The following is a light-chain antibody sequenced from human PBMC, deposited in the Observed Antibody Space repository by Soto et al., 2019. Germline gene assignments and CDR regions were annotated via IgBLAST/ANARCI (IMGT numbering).Light chain of an antibody. CDR3: QCYDNSLGANVL. J-gene: IGLJ2*01. V-gene: IGLV2-8*01. CDR2: EVT. CDR1: SSDVGGYDY. Sequence: QSVLTQPPSASGSPGRSVTISCTGTSSDVGGYDYVSWFQQHPGKAPKLIIYEVTKRPSGVPDRFSASKSGNTAPLTVSGLQAEDEADYYCQCYDNSLGANVLFGGGTKLTVL.